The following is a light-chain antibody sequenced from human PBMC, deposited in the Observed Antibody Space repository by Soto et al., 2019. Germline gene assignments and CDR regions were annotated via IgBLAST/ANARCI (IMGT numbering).Light chain of an antibody. CDR2: EVS. J-gene: IGLJ2*01. CDR1: SSDVGGYNY. V-gene: IGLV2-8*01. Sequence: QSVLTQPPSASGSPGQSVTISCTGSSSDVGGYNYVSWYQHHPGKAPKLMIYEVSERPSGVPDRFSGSKSGNTASLTVSGLQADDEADYYCSSYAGSNNLVFGGGTKVTV. CDR3: SSYAGSNNLV.